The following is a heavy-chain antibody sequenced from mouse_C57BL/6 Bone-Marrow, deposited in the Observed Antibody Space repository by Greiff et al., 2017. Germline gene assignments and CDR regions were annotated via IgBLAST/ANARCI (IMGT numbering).Heavy chain of an antibody. V-gene: IGHV1-26*01. CDR1: GYTFTDYY. D-gene: IGHD1-1*01. CDR2: ITPNNGGN. CDR3: ARSLYYGSLDY. J-gene: IGHJ2*01. Sequence: EVLLQQSGPELVKPGASVQISCNASGYTFTDYYRNWVRHINGKSLEWSGGITPNNGGNSYNQKFKGKASLTVDKSSSTADMELRSLTSEDSAVYYCARSLYYGSLDYWGQGTTLTVSS.